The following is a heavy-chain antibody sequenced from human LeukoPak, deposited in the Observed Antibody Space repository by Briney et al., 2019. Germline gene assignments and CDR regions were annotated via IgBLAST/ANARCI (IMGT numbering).Heavy chain of an antibody. V-gene: IGHV1-8*03. D-gene: IGHD1-1*01. J-gene: IGHJ4*02. CDR2: MNPKTGKT. Sequence: ASVKVSCKTSGYTFSRYEINWVRQAAGRGLEWVGWMNPKTGKTAYARNLQGRVTITRDTSISTAYMDLSALRSEDTAVYYCARIRPVTTGPKGYYFDYWGQGTLVTVSS. CDR3: ARIRPVTTGPKGYYFDY. CDR1: GYTFSRYE.